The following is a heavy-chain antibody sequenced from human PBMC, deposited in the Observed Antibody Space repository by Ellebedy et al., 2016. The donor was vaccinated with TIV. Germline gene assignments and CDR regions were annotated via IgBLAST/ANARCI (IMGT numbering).Heavy chain of an antibody. Sequence: SQTLSLTCAISGDSVSSNAVAWHWIRQSPSRGLEWLGRTYYRSKLYNEYAVSVKSRITITPDTSKNQFSLQLNSLTPEDQALYYCVRGSRGAFDIWGQGTMVTVSS. CDR1: GDSVSSNAVA. J-gene: IGHJ3*02. V-gene: IGHV6-1*01. CDR3: VRGSRGAFDI. CDR2: TYYRSKLYN.